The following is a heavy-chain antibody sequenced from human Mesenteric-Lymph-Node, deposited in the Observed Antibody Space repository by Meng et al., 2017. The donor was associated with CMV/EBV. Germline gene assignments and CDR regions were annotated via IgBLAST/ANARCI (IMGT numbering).Heavy chain of an antibody. V-gene: IGHV3-30*02. J-gene: IGHJ4*02. D-gene: IGHD3-3*01. CDR2: IRHEGSYK. Sequence: GESLKISCAASGFTFSSYGMHWVRQAPGKGLEWVAFIRHEGSYKYYADSVKGRFTVSRDKSKNTLYLQMNSLRAEDTAVYYCAKDGQGPVFAVVPLIDYWGQGTLVTVSS. CDR1: GFTFSSYG. CDR3: AKDGQGPVFAVVPLIDY.